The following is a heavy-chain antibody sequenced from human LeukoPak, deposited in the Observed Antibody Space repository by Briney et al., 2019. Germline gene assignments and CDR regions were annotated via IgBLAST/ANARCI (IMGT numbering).Heavy chain of an antibody. CDR3: ARQGYSYGYCFDY. V-gene: IGHV4-34*01. D-gene: IGHD5-18*01. Sequence: SETLSLTCTVSGGSISNYYWSWIRQPPGKGLEWIGEINHSGSTNYNPSLKSRVTISVDTSKNQFSLKLSSVTAADTAVYYCARQGYSYGYCFDYWGQGTLVTVSS. CDR2: INHSGST. CDR1: GGSISNYY. J-gene: IGHJ4*02.